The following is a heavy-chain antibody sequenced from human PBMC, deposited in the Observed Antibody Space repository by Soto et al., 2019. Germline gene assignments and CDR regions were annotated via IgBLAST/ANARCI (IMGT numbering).Heavy chain of an antibody. CDR1: GYSISSGYY. CDR3: ARDDYCSGGSCYPGGDY. V-gene: IGHV4-38-2*02. Sequence: PSETLSLTCAVSGYSISSGYYWGWIRQPPGKGLEWIGSIYHSGSTYYNPSLKSRVTISVDTSKNQFSLKLSSVTAADTAVYYCARDDYCSGGSCYPGGDYWGQGTLVTVSS. J-gene: IGHJ4*02. D-gene: IGHD2-15*01. CDR2: IYHSGST.